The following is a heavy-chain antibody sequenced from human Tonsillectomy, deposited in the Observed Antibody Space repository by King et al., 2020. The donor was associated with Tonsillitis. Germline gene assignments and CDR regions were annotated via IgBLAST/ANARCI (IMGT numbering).Heavy chain of an antibody. CDR2: ISHDGGNK. D-gene: IGHD3-10*01. Sequence: VQLVESGGGVVQPGKTLRLSCAVSGFTFRNYVMHWVRQAPGKGLEWMAVISHDGGNKYYADSVKGRFTISRNNSNNTLYLQMNSLRAEDTAVYYCAREGDSGSDYRSYYYYGMDVWGLGTTVTVSS. CDR1: GFTFRNYV. J-gene: IGHJ6*02. CDR3: AREGDSGSDYRSYYYYGMDV. V-gene: IGHV3-30-3*01.